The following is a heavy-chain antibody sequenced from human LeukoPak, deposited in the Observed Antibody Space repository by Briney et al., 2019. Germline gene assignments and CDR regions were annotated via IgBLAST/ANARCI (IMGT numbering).Heavy chain of an antibody. CDR2: MSPNSGDT. CDR3: ARGPPNWGYDY. Sequence: ASVKVSCKASGYTFTSYDFNWVRQATGQRPEWMGWMSPNSGDTGYAQKFQDRVTMTRNASISTAYMELSSLRSDDTAVYYCARGPPNWGYDYWGPGTLVTVSS. V-gene: IGHV1-8*01. D-gene: IGHD7-27*01. CDR1: GYTFTSYD. J-gene: IGHJ4*02.